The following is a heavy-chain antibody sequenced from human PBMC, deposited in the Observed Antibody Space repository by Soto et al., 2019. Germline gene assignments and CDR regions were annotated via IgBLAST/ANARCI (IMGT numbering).Heavy chain of an antibody. CDR3: ARVNIVVVSAIPPYYYGMDV. CDR1: GYTFTSYS. Sequence: AAVKVSCKASGYTFTSYSISWVRQAPGQGLEWMGWISAYNGNTNYAQKLQGRVTMTTDTSTSTAYMELRSLRSDDTAVYYCARVNIVVVSAIPPYYYGMDVWG. J-gene: IGHJ6*02. CDR2: ISAYNGNT. D-gene: IGHD2-21*02. V-gene: IGHV1-18*04.